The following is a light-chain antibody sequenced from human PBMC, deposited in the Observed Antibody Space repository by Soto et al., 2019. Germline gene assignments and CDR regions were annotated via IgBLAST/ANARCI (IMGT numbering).Light chain of an antibody. Sequence: EVVMTQSPATLSVSLGESATLSCRASQSVNNKIAWYQQKLGQAPRLLIYDASTRAPGIPVRFSGSGSGTEFTLTISSLQSEDFVVYYCQQYNKWPPAYTFGQGTNLEIK. CDR3: QQYNKWPPAYT. V-gene: IGKV3D-15*01. J-gene: IGKJ2*01. CDR1: QSVNNK. CDR2: DAS.